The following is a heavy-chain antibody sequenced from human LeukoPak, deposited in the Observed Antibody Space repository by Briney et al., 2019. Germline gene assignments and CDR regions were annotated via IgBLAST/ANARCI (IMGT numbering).Heavy chain of an antibody. CDR2: INAGNGNT. CDR3: ARDVRGGILTGYYRGGTPDY. J-gene: IGHJ4*02. V-gene: IGHV1-3*01. CDR1: GYTFTTYP. D-gene: IGHD3-9*01. Sequence: ASVKVSCKASGYTFTTYPMNWVRQAPGQGLEWMGWINAGNGNTKYSQKFQGRVTITRDTSASTAYMELSSLRSEDTAVYYCARDVRGGILTGYYRGGTPDYWGQGTLVTVSS.